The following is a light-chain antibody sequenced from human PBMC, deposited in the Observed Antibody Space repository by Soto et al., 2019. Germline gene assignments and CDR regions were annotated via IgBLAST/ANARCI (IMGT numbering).Light chain of an antibody. CDR2: AAS. J-gene: IGKJ3*01. CDR3: KQSYSTPFT. CDR1: QSISSY. Sequence: DIQMTQSPSSLSASVGDRVTITCRASQSISSYLNWYQQKPGKAPKLLIYAASSVQSGVPSRFSGSGSGTVFTLTISSLQPEDFATYYCKQSYSTPFTFGPGIKVVIK. V-gene: IGKV1-39*01.